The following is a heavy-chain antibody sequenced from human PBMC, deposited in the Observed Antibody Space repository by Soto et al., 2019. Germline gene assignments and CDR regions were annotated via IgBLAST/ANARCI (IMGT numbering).Heavy chain of an antibody. V-gene: IGHV3-33*01. J-gene: IGHJ6*02. CDR1: GFTFSSFG. Sequence: QVQLVESGGGVVQPGRSLRLSCAASGFTFSSFGMHWVRQAPGKGLEWVSVIWHDGSDKYYVDSVKGRFTVSRDNSKNTLYLQMNSLRAEDTAVYYCARASYFYASGGENGMDVWGQGTTVTVSS. D-gene: IGHD3-10*01. CDR2: IWHDGSDK. CDR3: ARASYFYASGGENGMDV.